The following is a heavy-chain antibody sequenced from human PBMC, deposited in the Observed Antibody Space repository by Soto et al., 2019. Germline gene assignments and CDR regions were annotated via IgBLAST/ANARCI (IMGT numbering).Heavy chain of an antibody. Sequence: SETLSLTCTVSGASLSSISYYWGWIRQRPGKGLEWVGSIFFPGNIYYNPSLKSRVTISVDTSRNQFSLMVNSVTAADTAVYYCASRHCSGGCCHNPGFDSWGQGALVTVSS. D-gene: IGHD2-15*01. CDR3: ASRHCSGGCCHNPGFDS. CDR1: GASLSSISYY. CDR2: IFFPGNI. V-gene: IGHV4-39*01. J-gene: IGHJ4*02.